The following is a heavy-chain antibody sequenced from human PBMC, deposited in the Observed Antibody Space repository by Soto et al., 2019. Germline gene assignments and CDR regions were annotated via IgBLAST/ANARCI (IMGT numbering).Heavy chain of an antibody. Sequence: SETLSLTCTVSGGSISSGRYYWSWIRQHPGKGLEWIGYIYYSGSTYYNPSLKSRVTISVDTSKNQFSLKLSSVTAADTAVYYCARDLFTGMDVWGQGTTVTVSS. D-gene: IGHD3-10*01. CDR2: IYYSGST. J-gene: IGHJ6*02. CDR3: ARDLFTGMDV. V-gene: IGHV4-31*03. CDR1: GGSISSGRYY.